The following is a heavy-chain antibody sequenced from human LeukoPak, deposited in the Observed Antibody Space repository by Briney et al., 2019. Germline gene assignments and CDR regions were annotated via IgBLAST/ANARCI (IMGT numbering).Heavy chain of an antibody. J-gene: IGHJ5*02. CDR2: INHGGST. CDR3: ARGGYDFWSGYYPGRYNWFDP. V-gene: IGHV4-34*01. D-gene: IGHD3-3*01. CDR1: GGSFSGYY. Sequence: ASETLSLTCAVYGGSFSGYYWSWIRQPPGKGLEWIGEINHGGSTNYNPSLKSRVTISVDTSKNQFSLKLSSVTAADTAVYYCARGGYDFWSGYYPGRYNWFDPWGQGTLVTVSS.